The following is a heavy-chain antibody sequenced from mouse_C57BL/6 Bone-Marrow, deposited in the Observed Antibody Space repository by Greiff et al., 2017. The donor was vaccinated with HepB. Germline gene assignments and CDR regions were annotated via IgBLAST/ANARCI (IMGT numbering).Heavy chain of an antibody. CDR2: INPNNGGT. Sequence: VQLQQSGPELVKPGASVKISCKASGYTFTDYYMNWVKQSHGKSLEWIGDINPNNGGTSYNQKFKGKATLTVDKSSSPAYMELRSLTSEDSAVYYCARSGNYCPFYAMDYWGQGTSVTVSS. J-gene: IGHJ4*01. D-gene: IGHD2-1*01. CDR3: ARSGNYCPFYAMDY. CDR1: GYTFTDYY. V-gene: IGHV1-26*01.